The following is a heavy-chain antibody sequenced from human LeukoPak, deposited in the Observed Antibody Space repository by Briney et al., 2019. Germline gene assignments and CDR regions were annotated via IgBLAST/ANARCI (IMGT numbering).Heavy chain of an antibody. CDR2: IYGDGGST. CDR1: GFTFGDYA. D-gene: IGHD6-13*01. CDR3: AKASITAAGTFLDF. J-gene: IGHJ4*02. V-gene: IGHV3-43*02. Sequence: GGSLRLSCTASGFTFGDYAMHRVRQAPGKGLEWVSLIYGDGGSTYYADSVKGRFTISRDNSKNSLYLQMNSLRTEDTAFYHCAKASITAAGTFLDFWGQGTLVTVSS.